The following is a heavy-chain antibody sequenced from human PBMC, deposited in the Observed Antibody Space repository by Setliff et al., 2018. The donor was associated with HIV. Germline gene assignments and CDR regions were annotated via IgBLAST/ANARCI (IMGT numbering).Heavy chain of an antibody. CDR3: ARGDSNGNTDAFDI. D-gene: IGHD5-18*01. Sequence: GGSLRLSCAASGFTFSSYAMTWVRQAPGKGLEWVSSITGSGDSTYYANSVKGRFTISRDDPKNSLYLQMTSLRAEDTAVYYCARGDSNGNTDAFDIWGQGTTVTVSS. CDR1: GFTFSSYA. J-gene: IGHJ3*02. V-gene: IGHV3-23*01. CDR2: ITGSGDST.